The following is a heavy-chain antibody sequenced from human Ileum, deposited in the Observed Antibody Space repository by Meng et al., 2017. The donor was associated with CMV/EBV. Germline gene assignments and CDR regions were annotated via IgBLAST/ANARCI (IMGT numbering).Heavy chain of an antibody. CDR3: ARMLAVAISGDFYYMDV. CDR1: VGSPSGYY. V-gene: IGHV4-4*07. D-gene: IGHD6-19*01. CDR2: IFTGVHT. Sequence: QGQLQESGPGMVRPSETRSPIGVASVGSPSGYYGSRIRQPSGKGLEWLGRIFTGVHTHYNPSLESRLTMSLDTSKSQISLTLSSVTAADTAVYSCARMLAVAISGDFYYMDVWGKGTMVTVSS. J-gene: IGHJ6*03.